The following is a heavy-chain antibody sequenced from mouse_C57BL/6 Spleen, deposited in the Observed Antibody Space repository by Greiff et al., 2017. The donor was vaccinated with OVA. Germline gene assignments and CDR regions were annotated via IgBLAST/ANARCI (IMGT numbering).Heavy chain of an antibody. CDR1: GYAFSSSW. D-gene: IGHD2-4*01. J-gene: IGHJ4*01. Sequence: VQVVESGPELVKPGASVKISCKASGYAFSSSWMNWVKQRPGKGLEWIGRIYPGDGDTNYNGKFKGKATLTADKSSSTAYMQLSSLTSEDSAVYFCASHYDYDVDYYAMDYWGQGTSVTVSS. CDR2: IYPGDGDT. V-gene: IGHV1-82*01. CDR3: ASHYDYDVDYYAMDY.